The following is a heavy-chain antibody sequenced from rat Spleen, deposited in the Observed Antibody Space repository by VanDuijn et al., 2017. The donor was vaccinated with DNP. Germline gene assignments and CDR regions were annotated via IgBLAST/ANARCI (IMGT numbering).Heavy chain of an antibody. CDR3: VREGSSHGDF. Sequence: EVKLVESGGGLVQPGRSLKLSCVASGFNFNDCWMGWVRQAPGKGLEWIGEINKDSSIINYTPSLKDKFTISRDNAQNTLYLQMNRLGSDDTATYYCVREGSSHGDFWGQGVMVTVSS. J-gene: IGHJ2*01. CDR2: INKDSSII. CDR1: GFNFNDCW. D-gene: IGHD1-2*01. V-gene: IGHV4-2*01.